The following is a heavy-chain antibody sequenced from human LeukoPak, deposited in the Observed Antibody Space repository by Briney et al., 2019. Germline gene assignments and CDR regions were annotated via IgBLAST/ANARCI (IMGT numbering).Heavy chain of an antibody. CDR3: ARGVVPAANVDFGFDY. CDR2: ISSSGSTI. D-gene: IGHD2-2*01. J-gene: IGHJ4*02. V-gene: IGHV3-48*03. Sequence: GGSLRLSCAASGFTFSSYEMNWVRQAPGKGLEWVSYISSSGSTIYYADSVKGRFTISRDNAKHSLHLQMNSLRAEDTAVYYCARGVVPAANVDFGFDYWGQGTLVTVSS. CDR1: GFTFSSYE.